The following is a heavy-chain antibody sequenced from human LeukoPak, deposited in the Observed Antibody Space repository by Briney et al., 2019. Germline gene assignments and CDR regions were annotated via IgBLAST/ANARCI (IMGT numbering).Heavy chain of an antibody. CDR3: ARVQSWLISSSRRGSWFDP. Sequence: PSETLSLTCAVYGGSFSGYYWSWIRQPPGKGLEWIGEINHSGSTNYNPSLKSRVTTSVDTSKNQFSLKLSSVTAADTAVYYCARVQSWLISSSRRGSWFDPWGQGTLVTVSS. D-gene: IGHD6-6*01. CDR1: GGSFSGYY. V-gene: IGHV4-34*01. J-gene: IGHJ5*02. CDR2: INHSGST.